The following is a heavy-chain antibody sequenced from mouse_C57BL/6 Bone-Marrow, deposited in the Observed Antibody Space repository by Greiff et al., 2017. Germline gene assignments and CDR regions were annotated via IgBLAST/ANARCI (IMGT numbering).Heavy chain of an antibody. CDR1: GYTFTSYW. Sequence: QVQLQQPGAELVTPGASVKMSCKASGYTFTSYWITWVKQRPGQGLEWIGDIYPGGGSTNYNAKFKSKATLTVDTSYSTAYMQLSSLTSEDSAVYYCARSLLPYYFDYWGQGTTLTVSS. V-gene: IGHV1-55*01. J-gene: IGHJ2*01. CDR2: IYPGGGST. D-gene: IGHD1-1*01. CDR3: ARSLLPYYFDY.